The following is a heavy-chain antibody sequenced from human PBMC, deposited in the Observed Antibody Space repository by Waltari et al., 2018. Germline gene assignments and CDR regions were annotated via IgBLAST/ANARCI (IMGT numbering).Heavy chain of an antibody. Sequence: QLQLQESGPGLVKTLGTLSLSCAVSGDSMSSTDCWRWVRLSPHKGLEWIGQVRGDGRTNSSPSFSSRLTVSLETSNTECSLKLTSATAAHTAVYYCARDRGRGLYLDTWGPGTLVTVSP. D-gene: IGHD2-15*01. CDR2: VRGDGRT. J-gene: IGHJ5*02. CDR3: ARDRGRGLYLDT. CDR1: GDSMSSTDC. V-gene: IGHV4-4*02.